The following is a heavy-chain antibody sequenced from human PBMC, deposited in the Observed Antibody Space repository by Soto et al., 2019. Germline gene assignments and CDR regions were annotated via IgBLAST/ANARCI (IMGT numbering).Heavy chain of an antibody. V-gene: IGHV1-2*02. CDR3: ARKLREPYQVTTPYFDY. Sequence: GASVKVSCKASGYTFTGYYMHWVRQAPGQGLEWMGWINPNSGGTNYAQKFQGRVTMTRDTSISTAYMELSRLRSDDTAVYYCARKLREPYQVTTPYFDYWGQGTLVTVSS. CDR2: INPNSGGT. J-gene: IGHJ4*02. CDR1: GYTFTGYY. D-gene: IGHD4-17*01.